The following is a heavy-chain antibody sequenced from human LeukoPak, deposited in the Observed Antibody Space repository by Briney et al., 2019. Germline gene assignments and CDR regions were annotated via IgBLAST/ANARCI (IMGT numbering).Heavy chain of an antibody. J-gene: IGHJ4*02. CDR1: GGSISSSSYY. Sequence: SETLSLTCTVSGGSISSSSYYWSWIRQPPGKGLEWIGEINHSGSTNYNPSLKSRVTISVDTSKNQFSLKLSSVTAADTAVYYCARAGYSSSWYFRGYQFDYWGQGTLVTVSS. D-gene: IGHD6-13*01. CDR2: INHSGST. V-gene: IGHV4-39*07. CDR3: ARAGYSSSWYFRGYQFDY.